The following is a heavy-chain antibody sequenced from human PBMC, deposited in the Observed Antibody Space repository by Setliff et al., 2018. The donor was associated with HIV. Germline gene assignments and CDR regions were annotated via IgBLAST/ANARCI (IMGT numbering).Heavy chain of an antibody. D-gene: IGHD1-1*01. V-gene: IGHV4-39*07. CDR3: ARRGWNDYKAFDY. J-gene: IGHJ4*02. Sequence: SETLSLTCSVSGGSMSSTSYEWGWIRQPPGKGLEWIGSLHYSGTTYYNPSLKSRVTISVDMSNNQFSLNLTSVTAADTAVYYCARRGWNDYKAFDYRGQGTLVTVSS. CDR1: GGSMSSTSYE. CDR2: LHYSGTT.